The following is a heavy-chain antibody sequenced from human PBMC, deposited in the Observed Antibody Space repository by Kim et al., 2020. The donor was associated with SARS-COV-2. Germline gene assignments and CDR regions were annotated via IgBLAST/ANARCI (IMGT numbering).Heavy chain of an antibody. CDR3: AGAFLGMIGSGET. J-gene: IGHJ5*02. D-gene: IGHD3-10*01. Sequence: YNPSLKSRVTISVDTSKNQFSLKLSSVTAADTAVYYCAGAFLGMIGSGETWGQGTLVTVSS. V-gene: IGHV4-59*01.